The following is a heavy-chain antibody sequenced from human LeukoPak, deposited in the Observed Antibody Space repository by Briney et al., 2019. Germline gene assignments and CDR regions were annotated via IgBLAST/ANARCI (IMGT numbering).Heavy chain of an antibody. J-gene: IGHJ4*02. V-gene: IGHV4-59*01. CDR2: IYYSGST. CDR3: ARTSIAVAGLFDY. Sequence: SETLSLTCTVSGGSISSYYWSWIRQPPGKGLEWIGYIYYSGSTNYNPSLKSRVTISVDTSKNQFSLKLSSVTAADTAVYYCARTSIAVAGLFDYWGQGTLVTVSS. D-gene: IGHD6-19*01. CDR1: GGSISSYY.